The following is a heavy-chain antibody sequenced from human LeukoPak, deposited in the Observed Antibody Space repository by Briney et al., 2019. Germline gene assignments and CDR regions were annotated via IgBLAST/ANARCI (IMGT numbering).Heavy chain of an antibody. CDR2: ISSSSSSYI. V-gene: IGHV3-21*01. J-gene: IGHJ5*02. Sequence: GGSLRLSCAASGFTFSSYAMSWVRQAPGKGLEWVSSISSSSSSYIYYADSVKGRFTISRDNAKNSLYLQMNSLRAEDAAVYYCARDGITMITPNWFDPWGQGTLVTVSS. CDR3: ARDGITMITPNWFDP. CDR1: GFTFSSYA. D-gene: IGHD3-22*01.